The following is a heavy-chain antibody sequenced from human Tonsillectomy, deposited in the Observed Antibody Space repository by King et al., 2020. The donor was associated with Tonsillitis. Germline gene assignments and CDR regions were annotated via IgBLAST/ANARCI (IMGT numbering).Heavy chain of an antibody. CDR3: AAEYYGSGGYYND. CDR1: GFAFTSSA. V-gene: IGHV1-58*02. Sequence: QLVESGPEVKKPGTSVKVSCKASGFAFTSSAMQWVRQARGQRLEWIGWIVVGSGYTHYAQKFQERVTITRDMSTSTAYMELSSLRSEDTAVYYCAAEYYGSGGYYNDWGQGTLVTVSS. J-gene: IGHJ4*02. D-gene: IGHD3-10*01. CDR2: IVVGSGYT.